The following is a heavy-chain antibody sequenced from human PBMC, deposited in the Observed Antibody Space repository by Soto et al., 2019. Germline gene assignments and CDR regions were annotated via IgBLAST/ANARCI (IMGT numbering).Heavy chain of an antibody. D-gene: IGHD3-22*01. Sequence: GGSLRLSCAASGFTFSRYAMSWVRQAPGKGLEWVSAISGSGGSTYYADSVKGRFTISRDNSKNTLYLQMNSLRAEDTAVYYCAKSIFYYDSSGYSWGRDAFDIWGQGTMVTVSS. CDR3: AKSIFYYDSSGYSWGRDAFDI. CDR2: ISGSGGST. CDR1: GFTFSRYA. V-gene: IGHV3-23*01. J-gene: IGHJ3*02.